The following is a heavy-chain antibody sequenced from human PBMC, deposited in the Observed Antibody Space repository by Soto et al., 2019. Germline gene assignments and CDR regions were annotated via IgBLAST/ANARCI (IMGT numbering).Heavy chain of an antibody. CDR1: GFTFSSYG. CDR2: ISYDGSNT. J-gene: IGHJ4*02. Sequence: QVQLVESGGGVVQPGRSLRLSCAASGFTFSSYGMHWVRQAPGKGLEWVAIISYDGSNTYYADSVKGRFTISRDNSKNTLYLQMNSLSAEDTSVYYWAKEGGLSGSYYISSSYYFDYWGQGTLVTVSS. CDR3: AKEGGLSGSYYISSSYYFDY. V-gene: IGHV3-30*18. D-gene: IGHD1-26*01.